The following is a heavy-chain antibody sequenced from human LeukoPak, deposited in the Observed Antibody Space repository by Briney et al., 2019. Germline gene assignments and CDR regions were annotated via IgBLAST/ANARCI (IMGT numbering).Heavy chain of an antibody. Sequence: ASVKVSCKASGYTFTSYYMHWVRQAPGQGLEWMGIINPSGGSTSYAQKFQGRVTMTRDTSISTAYMELSRLRSDDTAVYYCARKDIVVVPAAIHAFDIWGQGTMVTVSS. CDR2: INPSGGST. CDR3: ARKDIVVVPAAIHAFDI. J-gene: IGHJ3*02. CDR1: GYTFTSYY. D-gene: IGHD2-2*01. V-gene: IGHV1-46*01.